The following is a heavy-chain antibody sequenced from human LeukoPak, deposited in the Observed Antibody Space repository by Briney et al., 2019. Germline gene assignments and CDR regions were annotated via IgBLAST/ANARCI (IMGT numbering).Heavy chain of an antibody. CDR3: ARDVGGYCSSVSCYAPDY. V-gene: IGHV1-2*02. D-gene: IGHD2-2*01. Sequence: GASVKVSCKASGYTFTGYYMHWVRQAPGQGLEWMGWINPSSGGTNYAQKFQGRVTMTRDTSISTAYMELSRLRSDDTAVYYCARDVGGYCSSVSCYAPDYWGQGTLVTVSS. CDR1: GYTFTGYY. J-gene: IGHJ4*02. CDR2: INPSSGGT.